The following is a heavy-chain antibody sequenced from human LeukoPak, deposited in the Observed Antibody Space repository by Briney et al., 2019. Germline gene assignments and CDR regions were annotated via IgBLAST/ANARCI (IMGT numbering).Heavy chain of an antibody. CDR1: GGSFSGYY. D-gene: IGHD4-23*01. V-gene: IGHV4-34*01. CDR2: INHSGNT. Sequence: SETLSLTCAVYGGSFSGYYWSWIRQPPGKGLEWIGEINHSGNTNSNPSLKSRVTISVDTSKNQFSLKLSSVTAADTAVYYCASDYGGNDYWGQGTLVTVSS. J-gene: IGHJ4*02. CDR3: ASDYGGNDY.